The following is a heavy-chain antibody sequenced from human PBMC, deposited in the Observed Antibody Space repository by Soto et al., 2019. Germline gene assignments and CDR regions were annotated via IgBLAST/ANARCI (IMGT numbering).Heavy chain of an antibody. V-gene: IGHV5-51*01. Sequence: GESLKISCKGSGYSFTTYWIAWVRQMPGKGLEWMGTIYPGDSDTRYSPSFQGQVTISADKSTNTAYLQWSSLKASDTAMYYCARRLSPLDPYYFDYWGQGTLVTVSS. CDR3: ARRLSPLDPYYFDY. CDR1: GYSFTTYW. J-gene: IGHJ4*02. CDR2: IYPGDSDT.